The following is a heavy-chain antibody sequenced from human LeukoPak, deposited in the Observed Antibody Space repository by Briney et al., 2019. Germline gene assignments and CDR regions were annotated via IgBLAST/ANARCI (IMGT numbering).Heavy chain of an antibody. CDR3: AKDRRLAVAGSSYGSFDY. J-gene: IGHJ4*02. V-gene: IGHV3-74*01. CDR2: IHGDGIST. D-gene: IGHD6-19*01. CDR1: GFTFSTYL. Sequence: GGSLRLSCAASGFTFSTYLMHWVRQAPGKGLVWVSRIHGDGISTTYADSVKGRFTISRDNAKNTLYLQMNSLRAEDTAVYYCAKDRRLAVAGSSYGSFDYWGQGTLVTVSS.